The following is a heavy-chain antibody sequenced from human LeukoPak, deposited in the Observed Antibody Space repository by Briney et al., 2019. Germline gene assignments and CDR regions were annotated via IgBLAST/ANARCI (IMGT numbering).Heavy chain of an antibody. J-gene: IGHJ4*02. Sequence: SGGSLRLSCATSGFTFSSYSMNWVRQAPGKALEWVSSISSSSLYIYYADSVRGRFTISRDNAKSSLYLQMNSLRAEDTAVYYCASEQSGNYYRPFDSWGQGTLVTVSS. CDR1: GFTFSSYS. V-gene: IGHV3-21*01. CDR3: ASEQSGNYYRPFDS. CDR2: ISSSSLYI. D-gene: IGHD1-26*01.